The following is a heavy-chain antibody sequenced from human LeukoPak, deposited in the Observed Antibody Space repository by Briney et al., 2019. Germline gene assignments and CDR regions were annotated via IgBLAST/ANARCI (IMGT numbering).Heavy chain of an antibody. CDR3: ARKRDGAYGMDV. J-gene: IGHJ6*02. CDR2: INPNSGDT. Sequence: ASVKVSRKASGYTLSGYYIHWVRQAPGQGLEWMGWINPNSGDTNYAQDFQGRVTMTRDTSITTAYMELSRLRSDDTALYYCARKRDGAYGMDVWGQGTTVTVSS. V-gene: IGHV1-2*02. CDR1: GYTLSGYY.